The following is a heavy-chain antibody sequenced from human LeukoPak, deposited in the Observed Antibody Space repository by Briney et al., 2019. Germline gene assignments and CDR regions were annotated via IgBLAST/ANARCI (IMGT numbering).Heavy chain of an antibody. Sequence: GGSLPHPRSASGFTEHRKLLIWVGQAPGKGLEWVSVIYSGGSTYYADSVKGRFTISRDNSKNTLYLQMNSLRAEDTAVYYCTTTGGCHNWLAYWGQGTLVTVSS. J-gene: IGHJ4*02. V-gene: IGHV3-53*01. D-gene: IGHD3-16*01. CDR1: GFTEHRKL. CDR3: TTTGGCHNWLAY. CDR2: IYSGGST.